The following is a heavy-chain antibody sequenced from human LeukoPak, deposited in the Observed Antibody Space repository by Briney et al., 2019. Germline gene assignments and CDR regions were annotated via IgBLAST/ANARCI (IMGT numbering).Heavy chain of an antibody. D-gene: IGHD3-10*01. CDR1: GFTFSIYG. V-gene: IGHV3-33*06. CDR3: AKDLEYYGSGSYYLGGDY. CDR2: IWYDGSNK. Sequence: PGGSLRLSCAASGFTFSIYGMHWVRQAPGKGLEWVAVIWYDGSNKYYADSVKGRFTISRDNSKNTLYLQMNSLRAEDTAVYYCAKDLEYYGSGSYYLGGDYWGQGTLVTVSS. J-gene: IGHJ4*02.